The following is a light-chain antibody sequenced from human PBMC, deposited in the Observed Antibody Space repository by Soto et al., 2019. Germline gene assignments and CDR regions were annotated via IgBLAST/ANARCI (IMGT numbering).Light chain of an antibody. Sequence: QLALTQSPSASASLGASVKLTCTLSSGHSSYAIAWHQQQPEKGPRYLMKLNSDGSHTKGDGIPDRFSGSSSGAERYLTISSLQSEDEADYYCQTWATDTVVFGGGTKLTVL. CDR1: SGHSSYA. CDR3: QTWATDTVV. CDR2: LNSDGSH. J-gene: IGLJ2*01. V-gene: IGLV4-69*01.